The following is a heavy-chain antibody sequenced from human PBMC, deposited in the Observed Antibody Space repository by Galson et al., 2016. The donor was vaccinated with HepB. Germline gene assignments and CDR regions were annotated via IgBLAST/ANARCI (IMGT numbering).Heavy chain of an antibody. CDR1: GFTFSNAW. V-gene: IGHV3-15*01. CDR2: IKSKTDGGTT. Sequence: SLRLSCAASGFTFSNAWMSRVRQAPGPGLEWVGRIKSKTDGGTTDYDAPVKGRLTISRDDSTNTLSLQMNSLKTGDPAVYYCIADSDGIWGQGTLVTVSS. J-gene: IGHJ4*02. D-gene: IGHD1-26*01. CDR3: IADSDGI.